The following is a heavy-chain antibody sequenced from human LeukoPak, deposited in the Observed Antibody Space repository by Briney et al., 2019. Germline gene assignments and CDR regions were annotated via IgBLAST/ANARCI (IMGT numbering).Heavy chain of an antibody. CDR2: FDPEDGET. CDR3: ATSDGDNGYVYYYGMDV. V-gene: IGHV1-24*01. D-gene: IGHD4-17*01. CDR1: GYTLTELS. Sequence: ASVKVSCKVSGYTLTELSMHWVRQAPGKGLEWMGGFDPEDGETIYAQKFQGRVTMTEDTSTDTAYMELSSLRSEDTAVYYWATSDGDNGYVYYYGMDVWGQGTTVTVSS. J-gene: IGHJ6*02.